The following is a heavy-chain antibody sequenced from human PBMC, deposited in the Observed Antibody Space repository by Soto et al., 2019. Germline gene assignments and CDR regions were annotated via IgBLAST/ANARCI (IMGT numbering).Heavy chain of an antibody. V-gene: IGHV4-31*03. Sequence: QVQLQESGPGLVKPSQTLSLTCTVSGGSISSGGYYWSWIRQHPGKGLEWIGYIYYSGSTYYNPSLKSRVTISVDTSKNQCSLKLSSVTAADTAVYYCARDQIGGGSSYFDYWGQGTLVTVSS. J-gene: IGHJ4*02. D-gene: IGHD6-6*01. CDR2: IYYSGST. CDR3: ARDQIGGGSSYFDY. CDR1: GGSISSGGYY.